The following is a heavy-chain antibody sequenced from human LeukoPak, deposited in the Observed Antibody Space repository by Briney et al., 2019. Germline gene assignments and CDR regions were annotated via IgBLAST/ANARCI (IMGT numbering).Heavy chain of an antibody. V-gene: IGHV4-4*07. Sequence: SETLSLTCTVSGGSISSYYWSWIRQPAGKGLEWIGRIYTSGSTNYNPSLKSRVTMSVDTSNNQFSLKLSSVTAADTAVYYCAKYSSSWYAPDDWGQGTLVTVSS. D-gene: IGHD6-13*01. CDR3: AKYSSSWYAPDD. CDR2: IYTSGST. J-gene: IGHJ4*02. CDR1: GGSISSYY.